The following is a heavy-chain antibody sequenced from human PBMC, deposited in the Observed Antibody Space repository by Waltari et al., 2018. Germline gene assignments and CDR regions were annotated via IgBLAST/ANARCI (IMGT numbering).Heavy chain of an antibody. D-gene: IGHD2-2*02. Sequence: QVNLVESGGGVVQPGGSLSLSWAPSGFTFSNFGMHWVRQAPGKGLEWVALIWFDGSDKFYADSVRGRFTISRDNSARTLYLDMDSLRLDDTAMYYCAKDAFGNTYLDFWGQGTLVTVSS. V-gene: IGHV3-30*02. J-gene: IGHJ4*02. CDR2: IWFDGSDK. CDR1: GFTFSNFG. CDR3: AKDAFGNTYLDF.